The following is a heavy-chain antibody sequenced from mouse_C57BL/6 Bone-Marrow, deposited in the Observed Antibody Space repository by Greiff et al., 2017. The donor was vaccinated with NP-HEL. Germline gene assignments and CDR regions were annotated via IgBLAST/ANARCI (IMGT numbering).Heavy chain of an antibody. CDR2: IHPSGSDT. V-gene: IGHV1-74*01. D-gene: IGHD2-4*01. CDR1: GYTFTSYW. J-gene: IGHJ4*01. Sequence: QVQLQQPGAELVKPGASVKLSCKASGYTFTSYWMHWVKQRPGQGLEWIGRIHPSGSDTNYNQKFKDKATLTVDKSSSTAYMQLSSLTSEDSAVYYGEIGEGLRQWYAMDYWGQGTSVTVSS. CDR3: EIGEGLRQWYAMDY.